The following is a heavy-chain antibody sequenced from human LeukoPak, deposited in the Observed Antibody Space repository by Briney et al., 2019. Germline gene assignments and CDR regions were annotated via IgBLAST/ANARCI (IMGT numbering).Heavy chain of an antibody. D-gene: IGHD3-22*01. CDR1: GASISSSY. CDR2: ISTGGST. Sequence: SETLSLTCTVSGASISSSYCTWIRQPAGEGLEWIGRISTGGSTTYNPSFKSRVTMSLDTSKNQYSLNLTSVTAADTAVYYCARDQTYYVSSGYYYVTYFQHWGQGILVTVSS. J-gene: IGHJ1*01. CDR3: ARDQTYYVSSGYYYVTYFQH. V-gene: IGHV4-4*07.